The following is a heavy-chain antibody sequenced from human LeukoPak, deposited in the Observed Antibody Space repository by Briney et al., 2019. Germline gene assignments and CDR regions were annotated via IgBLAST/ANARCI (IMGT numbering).Heavy chain of an antibody. CDR2: IYYSGST. D-gene: IGHD1-14*01. Sequence: SETLSLTCTVSGGSISSYYWSWIRQPPGKGLEWIGSIYYSGSTYYNPSLKSRVTISVDTSKNQFSLKLSSVTAADTAVYYCAREEGNRGDAFDIWGQGTMVTVSS. CDR3: AREEGNRGDAFDI. CDR1: GGSISSYY. J-gene: IGHJ3*02. V-gene: IGHV4-59*12.